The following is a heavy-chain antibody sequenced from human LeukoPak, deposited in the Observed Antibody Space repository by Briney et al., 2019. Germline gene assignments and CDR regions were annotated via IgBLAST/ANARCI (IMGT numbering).Heavy chain of an antibody. CDR1: GYTFTNFG. J-gene: IGHJ4*02. CDR3: ARDGGIEGRHLDY. D-gene: IGHD1-26*01. Sequence: ASVKVSCKASGYTFTNFGVTWVRQAPGQGREWMGWISGYSGNTKYAQKFQARVTLTTDTPTSTAYMEMRSLISDDTAVYYCARDGGIEGRHLDYWGQGTLVTVSS. CDR2: ISGYSGNT. V-gene: IGHV1-18*01.